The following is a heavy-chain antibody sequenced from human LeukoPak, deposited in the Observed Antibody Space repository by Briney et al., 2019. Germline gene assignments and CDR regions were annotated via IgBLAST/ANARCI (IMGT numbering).Heavy chain of an antibody. J-gene: IGHJ4*02. CDR2: INPSGGST. CDR3: ASFTLAAAGSFDY. D-gene: IGHD6-13*01. CDR1: GYTFTSYY. Sequence: ASVKVSCKASGYTFTSYYMHWVRQAPGQGLEWMGIINPSGGSTSYAQKFQGRVTMTRDMSTSTVYMELSSLRSEDTAVYYCASFTLAAAGSFDYWGQGTLVTVSS. V-gene: IGHV1-46*01.